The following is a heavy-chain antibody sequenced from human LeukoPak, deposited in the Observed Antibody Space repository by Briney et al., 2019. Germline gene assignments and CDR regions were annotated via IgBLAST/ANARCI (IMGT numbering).Heavy chain of an antibody. V-gene: IGHV3-23*01. CDR1: GFTLSTNA. CDR2: ISGSGAST. Sequence: GGSLRLSCLTSGFTLSTNAMSWVRQAPGKGLEWISGISGSGASTYYADSMKGRFTISRDDSRNTLYLQMNSLRGDDTAVYYCAKDVGKWESLHFFDYWGQGTLVTVSS. J-gene: IGHJ4*02. CDR3: AKDVGKWESLHFFDY. D-gene: IGHD1-26*01.